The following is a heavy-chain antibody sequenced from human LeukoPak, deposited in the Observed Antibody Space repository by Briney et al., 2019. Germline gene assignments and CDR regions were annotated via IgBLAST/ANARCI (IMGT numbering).Heavy chain of an antibody. CDR3: AKLPHYYDSSAQKSG. J-gene: IGHJ4*02. CDR1: GFTFSSYA. V-gene: IGHV3-23*01. Sequence: GGSLRLSCAASGFTFSSYAMNWVRQAPGKGLEWVSRITASGGSTYYGDSVKGRFTISRDNSMNTLYLQMNSLRAEDTALYYCAKLPHYYDSSAQKSGWGQGTLVTVSS. CDR2: ITASGGST. D-gene: IGHD3-22*01.